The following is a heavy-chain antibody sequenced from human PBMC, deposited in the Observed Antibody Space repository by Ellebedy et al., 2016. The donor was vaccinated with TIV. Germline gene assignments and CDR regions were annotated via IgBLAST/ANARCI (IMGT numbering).Heavy chain of an antibody. CDR1: GGSFSGYY. V-gene: IGHV4-34*01. CDR3: ARGGSVTGRPSYFDY. Sequence: SETLSLTCAVYGGSFSGYYWSWIRQPPGKGLEWIGEINHSGSPNYNPSLKSRVTISVDTSKNQFSLKLSSVTAADTAVYSCARGGSVTGRPSYFDYWGQGTPVTVSS. D-gene: IGHD2-21*02. CDR2: INHSGSP. J-gene: IGHJ4*02.